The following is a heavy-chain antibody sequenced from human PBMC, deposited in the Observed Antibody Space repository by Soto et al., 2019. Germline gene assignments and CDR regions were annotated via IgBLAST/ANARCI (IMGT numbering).Heavy chain of an antibody. CDR1: GGSITSSY. V-gene: IGHV4-59*01. CDR3: ARGEDAFFYYGLDV. Sequence: QVQLQESGPRLVKPSATLSLTCTVSGGSITSSYWSWIRRPPGKGLEWIAYIYDTGISGYTPSTSYNPSLKRRVTMSVYTSKSQFSLKLTSVTAADTAVYYCARGEDAFFYYGLDVWGQGITVTVSS. J-gene: IGHJ6*02. CDR2: IYDTGISGYTPST.